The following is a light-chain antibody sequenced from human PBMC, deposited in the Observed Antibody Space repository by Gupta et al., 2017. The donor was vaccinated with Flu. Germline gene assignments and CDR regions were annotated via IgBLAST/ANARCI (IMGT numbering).Light chain of an antibody. V-gene: IGKV1-9*01. CDR3: QQRTSYPRT. CDR1: QGISSY. CDR2: SAA. Sequence: PSFLSASVGDRVTITCRSSQGISSYLAWYHQKAGKAPKLMIYSAATLQTGVPSRFSGSGSGTEFTLTISGLQPEDFATYFCQQRTSYPRTFGQGTKVDI. J-gene: IGKJ2*01.